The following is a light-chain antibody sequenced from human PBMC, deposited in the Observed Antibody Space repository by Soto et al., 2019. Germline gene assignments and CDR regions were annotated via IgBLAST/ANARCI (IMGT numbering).Light chain of an antibody. CDR3: QQYGSSPWT. CDR2: GAS. Sequence: EIVLTQSPGTLSFSPGERATLSCRASQSISSSYLAWYQQKPGQAPRLLIYGASSRATGIPDRFSGSGSGTDFTLTISGLEPEDFAVYCCQQYGSSPWTFGQGTKVEIK. CDR1: QSISSSY. V-gene: IGKV3-20*01. J-gene: IGKJ1*01.